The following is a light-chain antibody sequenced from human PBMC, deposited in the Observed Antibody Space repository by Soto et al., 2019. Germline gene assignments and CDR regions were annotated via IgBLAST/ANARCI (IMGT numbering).Light chain of an antibody. V-gene: IGLV2-14*01. CDR2: EVT. J-gene: IGLJ1*01. Sequence: QSALTQPASVSGSPGQSITISCTGTSSDIGAYNYVSWYQQHPGKAPKLMIYEVTNRPSGISDRFSASSSDNTASLSTSGLQAEDEDDYFCSSYSSAVAVVFGTGTKVTVL. CDR1: SSDIGAYNY. CDR3: SSYSSAVAVV.